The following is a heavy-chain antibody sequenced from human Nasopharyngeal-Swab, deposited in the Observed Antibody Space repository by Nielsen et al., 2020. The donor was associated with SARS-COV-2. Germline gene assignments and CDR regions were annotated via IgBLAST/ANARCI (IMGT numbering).Heavy chain of an antibody. V-gene: IGHV3-48*02. CDR3: ARDRWAARSFDY. D-gene: IGHD6-6*01. J-gene: IGHJ4*02. CDR2: ISSSSTI. Sequence: GGSLRLSCAASGFTFSSYSMNWVRQAPGKGLEWVSYISSSSTIYYADSVKGRFTISRDNAKNSLYLQMNSLRDEDTAVYYCARDRWAARSFDYWGQGTLVTVSS. CDR1: GFTFSSYS.